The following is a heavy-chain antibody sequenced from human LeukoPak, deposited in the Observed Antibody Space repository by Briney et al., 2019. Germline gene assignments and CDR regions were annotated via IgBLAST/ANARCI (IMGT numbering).Heavy chain of an antibody. V-gene: IGHV3-30*02. Sequence: GGSLRLSCAASGFIFSSFGMHWVRQAPGKGLEWVAFIQDDESNKFYADSVKGRFTISRDNSKNTLFLQMNSLRPEDTALYYCTKQMVERPHYYYMDVWGKGTTVTVSS. CDR1: GFIFSSFG. CDR2: IQDDESNK. CDR3: TKQMVERPHYYYMDV. D-gene: IGHD2-15*01. J-gene: IGHJ6*03.